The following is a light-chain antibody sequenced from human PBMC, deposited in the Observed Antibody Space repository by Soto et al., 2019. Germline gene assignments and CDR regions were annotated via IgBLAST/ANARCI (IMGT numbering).Light chain of an antibody. CDR3: QQYGSSLIT. Sequence: EIVLTQSPGTLSLSPGERATLSCRASQSVSSNSLAWYHQNPGQPPRLLMYGASSRATGIADRFSGSGSGTDFTLTISRLEPEDFAMYYCQQYGSSLITFGEGTRLEIK. CDR2: GAS. V-gene: IGKV3-20*01. CDR1: QSVSSNS. J-gene: IGKJ5*01.